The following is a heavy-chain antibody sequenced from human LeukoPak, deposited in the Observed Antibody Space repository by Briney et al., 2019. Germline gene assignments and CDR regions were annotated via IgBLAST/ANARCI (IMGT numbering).Heavy chain of an antibody. CDR1: GGSVNSASYF. CDR2: IYDSGST. Sequence: SETLSLTCTVSGGSVNSASYFWGWIRQPPGKGLEWIGSIYDSGSTYYNPSLKSRVTISVDTSKNQFSLKLNSVTAADTAMYYCQSRFLEWLLDYWGQGTLVTVSS. CDR3: QSRFLEWLLDY. J-gene: IGHJ4*02. D-gene: IGHD3-3*01. V-gene: IGHV4-39*01.